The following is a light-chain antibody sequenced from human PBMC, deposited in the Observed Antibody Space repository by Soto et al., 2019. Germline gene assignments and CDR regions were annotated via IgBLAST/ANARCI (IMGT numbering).Light chain of an antibody. CDR1: QSISSY. CDR3: QQLNSYPIT. J-gene: IGKJ5*01. Sequence: IQMTQSPYSLSASVGDRVTITCRASQSISSYLNWYQQKPGKAPKLLIYAASTLQSGVPSRFSGSGSGTEFTLTISSLQPEDFATYYCQQLNSYPITFGQGTRLEIK. CDR2: AAS. V-gene: IGKV1-9*01.